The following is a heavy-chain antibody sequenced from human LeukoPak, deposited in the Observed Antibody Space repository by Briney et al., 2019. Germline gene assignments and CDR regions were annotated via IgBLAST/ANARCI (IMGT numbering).Heavy chain of an antibody. Sequence: GASVNVSFKSSGGTFSSYAISWVRQAPGRGREWMGRIIPILGIANYAQKFQGRVTITADKSTSTAYMELSNLRSEDTAVYYCARVGDYYDSSCYLSDFDYWGQGTLVTVSS. CDR1: GGTFSSYA. V-gene: IGHV1-69*04. J-gene: IGHJ4*02. CDR3: ARVGDYYDSSCYLSDFDY. D-gene: IGHD3-22*01. CDR2: IIPILGIA.